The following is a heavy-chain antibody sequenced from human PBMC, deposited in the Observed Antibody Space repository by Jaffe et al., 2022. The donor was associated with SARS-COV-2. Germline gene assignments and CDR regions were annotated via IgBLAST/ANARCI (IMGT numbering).Heavy chain of an antibody. D-gene: IGHD2-21*01. J-gene: IGHJ6*03. V-gene: IGHV3-53*02. CDR2: IYSGSGGT. CDR3: ARTYYYNYMDV. Sequence: EVQLEETGGGLIQPGGSLRLSCAASGLIVSSNYMTWVRQAPGKGLEWVSIIYSGSGGTYYADSVKGRFTVSRDSSKNTLYLQMNSLTADDTAVYYCARTYYYNYMDVWGKGTTVTVSS. CDR1: GLIVSSNY.